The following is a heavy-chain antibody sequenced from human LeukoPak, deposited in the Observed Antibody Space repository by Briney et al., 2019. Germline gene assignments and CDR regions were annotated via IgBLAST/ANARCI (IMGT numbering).Heavy chain of an antibody. Sequence: GGSLRLSCEASGFTFSIYAMSWVRQAPGKGLEWVSSISSSNSYIYNADSVKGRFTISRDNAKNSLYLQMNSLRAEDTAVYYCARDQGLLVVAGRFGYWGQGTLVTVSS. CDR2: ISSSNSYI. CDR1: GFTFSIYA. J-gene: IGHJ4*02. D-gene: IGHD6-19*01. CDR3: ARDQGLLVVAGRFGY. V-gene: IGHV3-21*01.